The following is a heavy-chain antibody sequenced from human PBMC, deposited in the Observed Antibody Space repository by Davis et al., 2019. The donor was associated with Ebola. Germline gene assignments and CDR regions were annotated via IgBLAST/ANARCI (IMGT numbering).Heavy chain of an antibody. V-gene: IGHV1-69*11. CDR1: GGTFSSYA. CDR3: ARGRIVLVVYAPRGGYYYGMDV. CDR2: IIPILGTA. Sequence: AASVKVSCKASGGTFSSYAISWVRQAPGQGLEWMGRIIPILGTANYAQKFQGRVTITADESTSTAYMELSSLRSEDTAVYYCARGRIVLVVYAPRGGYYYGMDVWGQGTTVTVSS. J-gene: IGHJ6*02. D-gene: IGHD2-8*02.